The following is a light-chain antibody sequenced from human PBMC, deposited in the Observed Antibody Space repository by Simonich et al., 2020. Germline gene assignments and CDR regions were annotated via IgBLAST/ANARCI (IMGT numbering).Light chain of an antibody. Sequence: QSALTQPASVSGSPGQSITISCTGTSSDVGVYNYVSWYQQHPGKAPNIMIYYVINRPSGVSNRVSGSKSGNTASRTISGLQAEDEADYYCSSYTSSSTWVFGGGTKLTVL. CDR2: YVI. V-gene: IGLV2-14*03. CDR3: SSYTSSSTWV. J-gene: IGLJ3*02. CDR1: SSDVGVYNY.